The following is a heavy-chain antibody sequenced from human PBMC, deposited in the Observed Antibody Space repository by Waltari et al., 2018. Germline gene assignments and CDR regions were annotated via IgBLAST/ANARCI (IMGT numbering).Heavy chain of an antibody. CDR3: ATGISSGWSPFDF. D-gene: IGHD6-13*01. CDR1: GYAFTGYY. Sequence: QVHLVQSGAEVKKPGASVTVSCKASGYAFTGYYMHWVRQAPGQGLEWMGRINPNNGDTKYAQKFQGRVTMTRDTSINTAYMEVRNLRSDDTAIYSCATGISSGWSPFDFWGQGTLVTVSS. V-gene: IGHV1-2*06. CDR2: INPNNGDT. J-gene: IGHJ4*02.